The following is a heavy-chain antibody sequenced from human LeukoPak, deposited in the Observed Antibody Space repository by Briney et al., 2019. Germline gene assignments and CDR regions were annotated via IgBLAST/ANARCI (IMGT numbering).Heavy chain of an antibody. CDR3: ARDQGITMALLD. Sequence: ASVKVSCKASGYTFSSYAISWVRQAPGQGLEWMGWISAYNGNTNYAQKLQGRVTMTTDTSTSTAYMELRSLRSDDTAVYYCARDQGITMALLDWGQGTLVTVSS. V-gene: IGHV1-18*01. CDR1: GYTFSSYA. CDR2: ISAYNGNT. J-gene: IGHJ4*02. D-gene: IGHD3-10*01.